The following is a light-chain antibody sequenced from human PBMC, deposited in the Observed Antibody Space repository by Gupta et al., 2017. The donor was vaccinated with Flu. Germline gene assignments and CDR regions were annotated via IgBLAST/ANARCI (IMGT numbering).Light chain of an antibody. Sequence: SVTITCTGSSSDVGGYSFVSWSQQHSGKAHKLMIYDVSKRPAGVPVRFSGSRSGNTASLTVSGLQDEDEANYYCSSYAGTNNLVFGGGTRLTVL. CDR2: DVS. CDR3: SSYAGTNNLV. V-gene: IGLV2-8*01. J-gene: IGLJ2*01. CDR1: SSDVGGYSF.